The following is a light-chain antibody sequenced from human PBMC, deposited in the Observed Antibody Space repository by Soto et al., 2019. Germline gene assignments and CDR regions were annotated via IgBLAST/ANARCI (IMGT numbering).Light chain of an antibody. Sequence: EIVLTQSPGTLSLSPGDRATLSCRASQSVSSNYLAWYQQKPGQSPRLLIYDASRRATGIPDRFSGSGSGTDFTRTISRLEPEDFALFYCHQYGPSTPTTFAQGTRLEIK. CDR1: QSVSSNY. V-gene: IGKV3-20*01. J-gene: IGKJ5*01. CDR3: HQYGPSTPTT. CDR2: DAS.